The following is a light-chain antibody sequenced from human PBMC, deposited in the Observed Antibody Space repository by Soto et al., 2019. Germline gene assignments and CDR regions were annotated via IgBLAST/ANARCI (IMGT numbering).Light chain of an antibody. Sequence: QSVLTQPASVSGSPGQSITISCTGTSSDIGSYNRVSWYQQHPGKAPKLIIYEVTDRPSGVSNRFSCSKSGNTASLTISGLQAEDEAEYYCSSYPNINTRACVFGTGTKVTVL. CDR1: SSDIGSYNR. CDR2: EVT. V-gene: IGLV2-14*01. CDR3: SSYPNINTRACV. J-gene: IGLJ1*01.